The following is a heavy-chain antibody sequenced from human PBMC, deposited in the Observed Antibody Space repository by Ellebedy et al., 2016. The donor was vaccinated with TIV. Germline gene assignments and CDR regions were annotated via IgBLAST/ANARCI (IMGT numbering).Heavy chain of an antibody. D-gene: IGHD2-15*01. V-gene: IGHV4-59*01. CDR2: IYYSGST. Sequence: SETLSLXXTVSGGSISYSYWSWIRLPPGKGLEWIGYIYYSGSTNYNPSLKSRLTISVDTSKNQFSLKLSSVTAADTAVYYCAKLGRPQDYSYYYIDVWGKGTTVTVSS. CDR3: AKLGRPQDYSYYYIDV. CDR1: GGSISYSY. J-gene: IGHJ6*03.